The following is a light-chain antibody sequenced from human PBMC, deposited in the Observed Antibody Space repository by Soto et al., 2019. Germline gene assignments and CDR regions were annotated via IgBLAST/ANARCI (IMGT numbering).Light chain of an antibody. CDR3: QSYDSSNLVM. Sequence: NFMLTQPHSVSESPGKTVTISCTRSSGSIASKYVQWYQQRPGSAPTTVIFEDNQRPSGVPDRFSGSIDSSSNSASLTISGLKTEDEADYYCQSYDSSNLVMFGGGTKLTVL. CDR2: EDN. J-gene: IGLJ3*02. V-gene: IGLV6-57*04. CDR1: SGSIASKY.